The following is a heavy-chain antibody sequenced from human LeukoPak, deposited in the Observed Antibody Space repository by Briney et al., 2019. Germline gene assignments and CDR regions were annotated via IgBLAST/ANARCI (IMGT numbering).Heavy chain of an antibody. CDR2: IYYSGST. V-gene: IGHV4-59*01. J-gene: IGHJ3*02. CDR3: ASTVGVELRPRDAFDI. D-gene: IGHD3-16*01. CDR1: GGSISSYY. Sequence: SETLSLTCTVSGGSISSYYWSWIRQPPGKGLEWIGYIYYSGSTNYNPSLKSRVTISVDTSKNQFSLKLSSVTAADTAVYYCASTVGVELRPRDAFDIWGQGPMVTVSS.